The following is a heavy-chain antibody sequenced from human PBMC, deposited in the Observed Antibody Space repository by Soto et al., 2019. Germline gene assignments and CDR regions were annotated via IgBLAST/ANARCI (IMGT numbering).Heavy chain of an antibody. J-gene: IGHJ4*02. Sequence: GGSLRLSCAASGFTFSSYSMNWVRQAPGKGLEWVSSISSSSSYIYYADSVKGRFTISRDNAKNSLYLQMNSLRAEDTAVYYCARDMVRGVSGEYYFDYWGQGTLVTVSS. CDR1: GFTFSSYS. D-gene: IGHD3-10*01. V-gene: IGHV3-21*01. CDR2: ISSSSSYI. CDR3: ARDMVRGVSGEYYFDY.